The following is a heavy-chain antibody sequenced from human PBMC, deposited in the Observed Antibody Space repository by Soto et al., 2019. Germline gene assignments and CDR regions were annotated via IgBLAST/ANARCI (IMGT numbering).Heavy chain of an antibody. CDR1: GGSISSSSYY. CDR3: ARRTYCSGGSCYNRKWYFDL. CDR2: IYYSGST. J-gene: IGHJ2*01. Sequence: QLQLQESGPGLVKPSETLSLTCTVSGGSISSSSYYWCWIRQPPGTGLEWIGSIYYSGSTYYNPSLKSRVTISVDTSKNQFSLKLSSVTAADTAVYYCARRTYCSGGSCYNRKWYFDLWGRGTLVTVSS. V-gene: IGHV4-39*01. D-gene: IGHD2-15*01.